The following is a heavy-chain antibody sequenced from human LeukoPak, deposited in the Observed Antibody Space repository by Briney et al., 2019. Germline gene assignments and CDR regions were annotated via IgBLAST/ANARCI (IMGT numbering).Heavy chain of an antibody. CDR3: ARAKAVRGQQLGGDYYYYYMDV. Sequence: PGGSLRLSCAASGFTFSDYYMSWIRQAPGKGLEWVSYISSSGSTIYYADSVKGRFTISRDNAKNSLYLQMNSLRAEDTAVYYCARAKAVRGQQLGGDYYYYYMDVWGKGTTVTVSS. D-gene: IGHD6-13*01. V-gene: IGHV3-11*04. CDR2: ISSSGSTI. J-gene: IGHJ6*03. CDR1: GFTFSDYY.